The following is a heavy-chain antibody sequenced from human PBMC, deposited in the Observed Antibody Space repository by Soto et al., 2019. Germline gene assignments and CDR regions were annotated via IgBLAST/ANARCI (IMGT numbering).Heavy chain of an antibody. Sequence: GASVQVSCKASGYTFTSYGISWVRQAPGQGLEWMGWISAYNGNTNYAQKLQGRVTMTTDTSTSTAYMELRILRSDDTAVYYCAREPPPSYDFWSGYYFSSAFVYGMDVWGQGTTVTVSS. CDR3: AREPPPSYDFWSGYYFSSAFVYGMDV. CDR2: ISAYNGNT. V-gene: IGHV1-18*01. J-gene: IGHJ6*02. D-gene: IGHD3-3*01. CDR1: GYTFTSYG.